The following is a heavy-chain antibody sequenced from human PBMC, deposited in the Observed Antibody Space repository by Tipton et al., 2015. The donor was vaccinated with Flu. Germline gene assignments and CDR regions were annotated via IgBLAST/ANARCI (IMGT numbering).Heavy chain of an antibody. CDR3: ARRGGGSGTYYNGYLDY. J-gene: IGHJ4*02. CDR2: IYHSGTT. CDR1: DYSISSGFY. D-gene: IGHD3-10*01. V-gene: IGHV4-38-2*01. Sequence: LRLSCAVSDYSISSGFYWGWIRQSPGKGLEWIGTIYHSGTTYYNPSLESRVTMSVDTSKNQFYLTLNSVTAADTAVYYCARRGGGSGTYYNGYLDYWGQGTLVTVSS.